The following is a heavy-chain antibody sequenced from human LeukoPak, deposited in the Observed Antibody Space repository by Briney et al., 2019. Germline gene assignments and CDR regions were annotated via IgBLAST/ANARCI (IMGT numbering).Heavy chain of an antibody. V-gene: IGHV4-61*02. D-gene: IGHD6-19*01. CDR1: GGSISSAGYY. J-gene: IGHJ4*02. CDR2: TYTSGYT. CDR3: AREGYSSGWYYFDY. Sequence: HSETLSLTCTVSGGSISSAGYYWTWIRQPAGKGLEWIGRTYTSGYTNYKSSLKSRVTMSVDTSKNQFSLKLSSVTAADTAVYYCAREGYSSGWYYFDYWGQGTLVTVSS.